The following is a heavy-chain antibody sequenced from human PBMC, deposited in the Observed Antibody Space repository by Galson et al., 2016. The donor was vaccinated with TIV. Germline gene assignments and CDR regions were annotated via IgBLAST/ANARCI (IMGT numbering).Heavy chain of an antibody. CDR1: GFPFRDYW. D-gene: IGHD3-10*01. J-gene: IGHJ2*01. CDR3: ARAPYGENWYFDL. V-gene: IGHV3-7*03. Sequence: SLRLSCAGSGFPFRDYWMTWVRQAPGKGLEWVASITEDGSERRYLDSVKGRFTFSRDNAKNSLYLQMRSLRAEDTAVYFCARAPYGENWYFDLWGRGTLVTVSS. CDR2: ITEDGSER.